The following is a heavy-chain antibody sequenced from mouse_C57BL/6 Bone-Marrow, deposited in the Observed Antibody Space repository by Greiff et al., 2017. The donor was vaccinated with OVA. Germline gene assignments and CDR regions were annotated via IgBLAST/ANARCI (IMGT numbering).Heavy chain of an antibody. D-gene: IGHD4-1*01. CDR3: AMETGPFDY. CDR2: INPGSGGT. Sequence: QVQLQQSGAELVRPGTSVKVSCKASGYAFTNYLIEWVKQRPGQGLEWIGVINPGSGGTNYNEKFKGKATLTADKSSSTAYMQLSSLTSEDSAVYYCAMETGPFDYWGQGTTLTVSS. V-gene: IGHV1-54*01. CDR1: GYAFTNYL. J-gene: IGHJ2*01.